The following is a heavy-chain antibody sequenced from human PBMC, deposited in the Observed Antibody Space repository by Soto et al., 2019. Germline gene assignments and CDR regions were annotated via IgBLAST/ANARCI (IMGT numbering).Heavy chain of an antibody. CDR1: GFTFSSDS. J-gene: IGHJ5*01. Sequence: EVQLVESGGGLVKPGGSLRLSCAASGFTFSSDSMGWVRQAPGQGLEWVSSISSSGSFMNYADSVKGRFTISRDNAKNSLYLQLSSLKDEDTAVYYCARDPPTGTTLDWVDSWGQGTLVTVSS. D-gene: IGHD1-7*01. CDR3: ARDPPTGTTLDWVDS. V-gene: IGHV3-21*01. CDR2: ISSSGSFM.